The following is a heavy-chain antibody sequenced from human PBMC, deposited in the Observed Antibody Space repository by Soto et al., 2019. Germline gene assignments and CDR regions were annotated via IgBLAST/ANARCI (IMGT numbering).Heavy chain of an antibody. CDR3: ARDPHIAVAGFYYYYYGMDV. CDR2: ISAYNGNT. J-gene: IGHJ6*02. V-gene: IGHV1-18*01. Sequence: ASVKVSCKASGYTFTSYGISWVRQAPGQGLEWMGWISAYNGNTNYAQKLQGRVTMTTDTSTSTAYMELRSLRSDDTAVYYCARDPHIAVAGFYYYYYGMDVWGQGTTVTVSS. CDR1: GYTFTSYG. D-gene: IGHD6-19*01.